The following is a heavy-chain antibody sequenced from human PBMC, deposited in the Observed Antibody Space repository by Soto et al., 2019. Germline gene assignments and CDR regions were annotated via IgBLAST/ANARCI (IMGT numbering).Heavy chain of an antibody. D-gene: IGHD2-2*01. CDR3: ARALGYCSSTSCYVAVHNYYYCYSMDV. CDR2: IIPIFGTA. CDR1: GGTFSSYA. V-gene: IGHV1-69*01. J-gene: IGHJ6*02. Sequence: QVQLVQSGAEVKKPGSSVKVSCKASGGTFSSYAISWVRQAPGQGLEWMGGIIPIFGTANYAQKFQGRVTITADESTSTAYMALSSLRSEDTAVYYCARALGYCSSTSCYVAVHNYYYCYSMDVWGQGTTVTVSS.